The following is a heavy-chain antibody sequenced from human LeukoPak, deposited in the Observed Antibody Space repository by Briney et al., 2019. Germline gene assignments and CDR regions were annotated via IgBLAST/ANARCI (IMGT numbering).Heavy chain of an antibody. CDR1: GYSLTSYW. D-gene: IGHD3-22*01. Sequence: GESLKISCKGSGYSLTSYWIGWVRQMPGKGLEWIGIIYPGDSDTRYSPSFQGEVTISADKSISTSYLQWSSLKASDTAMYYCARHDRSRSDAFDIWGQGTMVTVSS. CDR3: ARHDRSRSDAFDI. J-gene: IGHJ3*02. V-gene: IGHV5-51*01. CDR2: IYPGDSDT.